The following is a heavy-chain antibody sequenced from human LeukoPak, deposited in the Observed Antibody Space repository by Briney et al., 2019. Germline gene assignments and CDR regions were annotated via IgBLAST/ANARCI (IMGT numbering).Heavy chain of an antibody. Sequence: ASVKVSCKASGYTFTGYYMHWVRQAPGQGLEWMGWVNPNRGGTNYAQKFQGRVTMTRDTSISTAYMELSRLRSDDTAVYYCARGPRRMLWFGELFSNWFDPWGQGTLVTVSS. J-gene: IGHJ5*02. CDR3: ARGPRRMLWFGELFSNWFDP. CDR2: VNPNRGGT. CDR1: GYTFTGYY. D-gene: IGHD3-10*01. V-gene: IGHV1-2*02.